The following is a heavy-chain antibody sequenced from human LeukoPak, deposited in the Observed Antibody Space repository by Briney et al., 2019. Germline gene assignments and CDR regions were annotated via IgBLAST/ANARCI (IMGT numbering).Heavy chain of an antibody. D-gene: IGHD5-12*01. J-gene: IGHJ3*02. CDR3: TRDSGYNAFDI. CDR1: GFTVSSNY. V-gene: IGHV3-9*01. CDR2: ISWNSGSI. Sequence: PGGSLRLSCAASGFTVSSNYMSWVRQAPGKGLEWVSGISWNSGSIGYADSVKGRFTISRDNAKNSLFLQMNSLRGEDTAVYYCTRDSGYNAFDIWGQGTMVTVSS.